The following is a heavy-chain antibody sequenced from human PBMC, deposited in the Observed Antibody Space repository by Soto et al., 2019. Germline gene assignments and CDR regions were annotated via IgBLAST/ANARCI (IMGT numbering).Heavy chain of an antibody. Sequence: HSATLYLTCTVSGGSIISDANFWSWIRQLPGRGLEWIGYISYTGRTYYTPSLNSRLTISLDTSKNLFSLRLSAVTAADTAVYFCARGSFSSSSSWFDPWGQGTLVTVSS. CDR1: GGSIISDANF. CDR3: ARGSFSSSSSWFDP. D-gene: IGHD6-6*01. V-gene: IGHV4-31*03. CDR2: ISYTGRT. J-gene: IGHJ5*02.